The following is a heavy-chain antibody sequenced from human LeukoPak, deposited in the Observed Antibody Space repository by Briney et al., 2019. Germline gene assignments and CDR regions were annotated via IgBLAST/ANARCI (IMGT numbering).Heavy chain of an antibody. V-gene: IGHV4-59*08. CDR2: IYSSGSA. Sequence: SETLSLTCTVSGGSLSSYYWMWIRQPPGKGLVWMAYIYSSGSANYNPSLKSRVTISVDTSKNQFSLKLGSLTAADTAVYYCARQVDTYVYFDNWGQGTLVTVSS. CDR3: ARQVDTYVYFDN. J-gene: IGHJ4*02. D-gene: IGHD3-16*01. CDR1: GGSLSSYY.